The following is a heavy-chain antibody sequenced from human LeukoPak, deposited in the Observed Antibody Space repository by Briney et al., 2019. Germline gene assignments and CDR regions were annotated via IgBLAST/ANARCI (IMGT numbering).Heavy chain of an antibody. CDR1: GGSISSYY. CDR2: IYYTGST. D-gene: IGHD4-17*01. V-gene: IGHV4-59*07. CDR3: ARKATVTTNWYFDL. Sequence: SDTLSLTCTVSGGSISSYYWSWIRQPPGKGLEWIGYIYYTGSTNYNPSLKSRVTISVDTSKNQFSLNLSSVTAADTAVYYCARKATVTTNWYFDLWGRGTLVTVSS. J-gene: IGHJ2*01.